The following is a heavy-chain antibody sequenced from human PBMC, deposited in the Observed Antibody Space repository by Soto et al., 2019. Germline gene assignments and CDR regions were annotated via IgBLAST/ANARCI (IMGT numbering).Heavy chain of an antibody. V-gene: IGHV3-64D*06. CDR3: VNFKRDGLDY. Sequence: PVGSLRLSCSASGFTFSSYAMHWVRQAPGKGLEYVSAISSNGGSTYYADSVKGRFTISRDNSKNTLYLQMSSLRAEDTAVYYCVNFKRDGLDYWGQGTLVTVSS. CDR1: GFTFSSYA. CDR2: ISSNGGST. J-gene: IGHJ4*02.